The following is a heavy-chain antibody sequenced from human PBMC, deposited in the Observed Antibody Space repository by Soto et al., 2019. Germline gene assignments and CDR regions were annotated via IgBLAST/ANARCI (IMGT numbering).Heavy chain of an antibody. CDR2: IDPSDSYA. CDR3: ARHKAFYYDSSGA. J-gene: IGHJ5*02. D-gene: IGHD3-22*01. CDR1: GYSFTSYW. V-gene: IGHV5-10-1*01. Sequence: LKISFKGSGYSFTSYWISWVRQMPAKGLEWMGRIDPSDSYANYSPSFQGHVTFSADKSISTAYLQWSSLRASDTAMYYCARHKAFYYDSSGAWGQGTLVTVSS.